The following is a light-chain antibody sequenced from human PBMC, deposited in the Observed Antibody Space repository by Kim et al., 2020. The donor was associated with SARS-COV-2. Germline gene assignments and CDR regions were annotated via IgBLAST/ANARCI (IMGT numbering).Light chain of an antibody. V-gene: IGKV3-20*01. Sequence: EMVLTQSPGTVSLSPGETVTLSCRASQNIRGDSLAWYQQIPGQAPRVLIYGASSRATGMPDRFSASGSGTDFTLTISRLQPEDFAVYYCQQYVDSPFTFGQGTRLEIK. CDR3: QQYVDSPFT. CDR1: QNIRGDS. CDR2: GAS. J-gene: IGKJ5*01.